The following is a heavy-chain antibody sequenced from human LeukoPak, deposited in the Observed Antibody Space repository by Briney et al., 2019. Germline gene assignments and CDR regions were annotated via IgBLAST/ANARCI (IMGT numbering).Heavy chain of an antibody. CDR1: GFTFSSYW. D-gene: IGHD3-16*01. J-gene: IGHJ5*02. CDR3: ATDSFSFGDLIPGP. V-gene: IGHV3-7*01. CDR2: ITQDGSEK. Sequence: PGGSLRLSCAASGFTFSSYWMSWVRQAPGKGLEWVANITQDGSEKYYVDSVRGRFTISRDNAKSSLYLQMTNLRAEDTAVYYCATDSFSFGDLIPGPWGQGTLVTVSS.